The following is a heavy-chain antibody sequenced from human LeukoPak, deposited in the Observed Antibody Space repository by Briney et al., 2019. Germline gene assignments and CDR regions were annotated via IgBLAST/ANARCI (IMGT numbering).Heavy chain of an antibody. J-gene: IGHJ4*02. CDR3: ARCSGGSCYYYFDY. CDR1: GFTFSSYA. D-gene: IGHD2-15*01. CDR2: ISGSGGST. Sequence: GGSLRLSCAASGFTFSSYAMSWVRQAPEKGLEWVSAISGSGGSTYYADSLKGRFTISRDNSKNTLYLQMNSLRAEDTAVYYCARCSGGSCYYYFDYWGQGTLVTVSS. V-gene: IGHV3-23*01.